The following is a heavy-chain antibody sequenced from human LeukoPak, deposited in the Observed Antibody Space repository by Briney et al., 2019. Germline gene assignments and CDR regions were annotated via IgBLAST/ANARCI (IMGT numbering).Heavy chain of an antibody. Sequence: GGSLRLSCSASGFTFSTSAMHWVCQAPGKGLEYVSAISSNGGSTYYADSVKGRFTISRDNSKNTLHLQMSSLRAEDTAVYYCVGVRWFGGSNWFDPWGQGTLVTVSS. D-gene: IGHD3-10*01. CDR2: ISSNGGST. J-gene: IGHJ5*02. CDR1: GFTFSTSA. CDR3: VGVRWFGGSNWFDP. V-gene: IGHV3-64D*09.